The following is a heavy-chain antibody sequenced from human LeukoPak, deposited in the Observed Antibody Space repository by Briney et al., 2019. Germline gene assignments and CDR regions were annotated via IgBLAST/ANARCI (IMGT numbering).Heavy chain of an antibody. CDR2: IIPIFGTA. CDR1: GGTFSSYA. J-gene: IGHJ3*02. Sequence: ASVKVSCKASGGTFSSYAISWVRQAPGQGLEWMGGIIPIFGTANYAQKFQGRVTITTDESTSTAYMELSSLRSEDTAVYYCARRFGTFRAFGIWGQGTMVTVSS. V-gene: IGHV1-69*05. CDR3: ARRFGTFRAFGI. D-gene: IGHD3-16*01.